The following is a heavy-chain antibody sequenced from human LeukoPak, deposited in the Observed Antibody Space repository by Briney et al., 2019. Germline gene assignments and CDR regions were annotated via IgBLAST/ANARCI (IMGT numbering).Heavy chain of an antibody. V-gene: IGHV5-51*01. J-gene: IGHJ4*02. CDR1: GYSFTSYW. D-gene: IGHD6-19*01. Sequence: GESLKISFKGSGYSFTSYWIAWVRQTPGKGLEWMGIIYPDDSDTRYSPSFQGQVTITADKSISTAYLQWSSLKASDNAMYYCARQRRSSGWPNDYWGQGTLVTVSS. CDR3: ARQRRSSGWPNDY. CDR2: IYPDDSDT.